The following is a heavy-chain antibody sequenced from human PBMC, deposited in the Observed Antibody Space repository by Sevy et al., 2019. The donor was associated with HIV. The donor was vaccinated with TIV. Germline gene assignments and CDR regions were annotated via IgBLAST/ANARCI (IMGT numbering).Heavy chain of an antibody. CDR2: ISWNSGSI. D-gene: IGHD6-13*01. CDR1: GFTFDDYV. V-gene: IGHV3-9*01. Sequence: GGSLRLSCAASGFTFDDYVMHWVRQAPGKGLEWVSGISWNSGSIGYADSVKGRFTISRDNAKNSLYLQMNSLGAEDTALYYCAKDIDSSNRYGMDVWGQGTTVTVSS. J-gene: IGHJ6*02. CDR3: AKDIDSSNRYGMDV.